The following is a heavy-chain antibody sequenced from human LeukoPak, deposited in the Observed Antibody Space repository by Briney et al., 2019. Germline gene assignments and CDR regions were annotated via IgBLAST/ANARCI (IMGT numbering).Heavy chain of an antibody. Sequence: GGSLRLSCAASGFIFSSYAMSWVRQAPGKGLEWVSTISGSGGSTYYADSVKGRFTISRDNSKNTLYLQMNSLRAEDTAVYYCARDGRATRRGWFDPWGQGTLVTVSS. V-gene: IGHV3-23*01. CDR3: ARDGRATRRGWFDP. J-gene: IGHJ5*02. D-gene: IGHD1-26*01. CDR2: ISGSGGST. CDR1: GFIFSSYA.